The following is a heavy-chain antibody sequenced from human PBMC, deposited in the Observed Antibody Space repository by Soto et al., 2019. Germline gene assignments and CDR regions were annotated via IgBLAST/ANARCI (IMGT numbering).Heavy chain of an antibody. V-gene: IGHV3-74*01. CDR3: ARGLKNKYGIDV. CDR1: GFTFTSHW. J-gene: IGHJ6*02. CDR2: LNSDGSSR. Sequence: EVQLVESGGGLVQPGGSLRLSCAASGFTFTSHWMHWVRQAPGKGLVWVSRLNSDGSSRYYGDSMEGRFTISRDNAKNTVYLQINSLRDEDTAEYYCARGLKNKYGIDVWGQGTTVTVSS.